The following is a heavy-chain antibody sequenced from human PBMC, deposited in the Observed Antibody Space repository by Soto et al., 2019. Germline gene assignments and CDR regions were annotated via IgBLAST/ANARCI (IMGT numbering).Heavy chain of an antibody. V-gene: IGHV1-2*02. CDR1: GYTFSAYY. D-gene: IGHD3-16*01. J-gene: IGHJ6*02. CDR2: INPNSGDT. CDR3: ARAGRPLAALAAYYYYALHV. Sequence: ASVKVSCKASGYTFSAYYIHWVRQAPGQGLEWMGWINPNSGDTNFAQKFQGRVNMTRAASISTAFMELSRLTADDTAVYYCARAGRPLAALAAYYYYALHVCFQLTRVTLSS.